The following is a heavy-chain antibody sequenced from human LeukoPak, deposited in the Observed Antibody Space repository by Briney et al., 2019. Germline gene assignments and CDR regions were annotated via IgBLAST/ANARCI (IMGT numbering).Heavy chain of an antibody. D-gene: IGHD3-10*01. CDR3: ARDSGSGSYSGY. CDR2: INPDGSGT. CDR1: GFTFSTYW. Sequence: PGGSLRLSCAASGFTFSTYWMHWVRQGPGKGLVWASRINPDGSGTSHADSVKGRFTIPRDNAKNTLYLQMNSLRAEDTAVYYCARDSGSGSYSGYWGLGTLVTVSS. J-gene: IGHJ4*02. V-gene: IGHV3-74*01.